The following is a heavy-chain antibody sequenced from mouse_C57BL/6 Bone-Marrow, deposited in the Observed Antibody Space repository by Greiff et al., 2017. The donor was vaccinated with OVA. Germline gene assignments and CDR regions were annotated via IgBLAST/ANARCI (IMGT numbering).Heavy chain of an antibody. V-gene: IGHV5-4*01. J-gene: IGHJ4*01. CDR3: ARDNYGSSYYAMDY. CDR1: GFTFSSYA. Sequence: EVQVEESGGGLVKPGGSLKLSCAASGFTFSSYAMSWVRQTPEKRLEWVATISDGGSYTYYPDNVKGRFTISRDNAKNNLYLQMSHLKSEDTAMYYCARDNYGSSYYAMDYWGQGTSVTVSS. CDR2: ISDGGSYT. D-gene: IGHD1-1*01.